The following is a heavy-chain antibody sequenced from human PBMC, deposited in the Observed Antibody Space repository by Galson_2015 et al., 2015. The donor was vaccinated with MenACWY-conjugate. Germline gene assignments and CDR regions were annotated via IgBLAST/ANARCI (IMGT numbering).Heavy chain of an antibody. V-gene: IGHV3-7*03. J-gene: IGHJ4*02. CDR2: IKQDGSEK. CDR1: GFTFSNYW. CDR3: ARRRCSSTSCFFDY. Sequence: SLRLSCAASGFTFSNYWMTWVRQAPGKGLDWVANIKQDGSEKYYVESVKGRFSVSRDNAKNSLFLQMNSLRAEDTALYYCARRRCSSTSCFFDYWGQEILVSVSS. D-gene: IGHD2-2*01.